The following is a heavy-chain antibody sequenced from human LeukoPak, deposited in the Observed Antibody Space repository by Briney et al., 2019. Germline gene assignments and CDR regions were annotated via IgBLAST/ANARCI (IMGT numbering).Heavy chain of an antibody. CDR2: IYYSGST. D-gene: IGHD2-15*01. J-gene: IGHJ4*02. CDR1: GGSISSSSYY. V-gene: IGHV4-39*07. Sequence: SETLSLTCTVSGGSISSSSYYWGWIRQPPGKGLEWIGSIYYSGSTYYNPSLKSRVTISVDTSKNQFSLKLSSVTAADTAVYYCARDLGYCSGGSCYPGGPFDYWGQGTLVTVSS. CDR3: ARDLGYCSGGSCYPGGPFDY.